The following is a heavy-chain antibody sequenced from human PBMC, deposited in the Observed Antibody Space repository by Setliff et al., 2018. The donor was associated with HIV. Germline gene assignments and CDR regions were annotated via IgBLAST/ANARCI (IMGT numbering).Heavy chain of an antibody. Sequence: SETLSLTCTVSGGSISSYYWSWIRQPAGKGLEWIGRIYTSGSTNYNPSLKSRVTISVDTSKNQFSLKLRSDDTAVYHCARADVLLCDYWGQGTLVTVSS. D-gene: IGHD3-16*01. J-gene: IGHJ4*02. CDR1: GGSISSYY. V-gene: IGHV4-4*07. CDR3: ARADVLLCDY. CDR2: IYTSGST.